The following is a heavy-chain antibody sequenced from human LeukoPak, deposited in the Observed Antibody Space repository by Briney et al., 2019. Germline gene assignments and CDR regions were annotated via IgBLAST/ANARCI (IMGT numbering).Heavy chain of an antibody. CDR3: ARIPRRVPQNWFGP. V-gene: IGHV1-8*01. CDR2: MNPNSGSA. D-gene: IGHD2-2*01. J-gene: IGHJ5*02. CDR1: GYTFTYYD. Sequence: AAVTVSLMSSGYTFTYYDFHWVRQPAGQGRAWVGGMNPNSGSAGYAQKFQGRVTMTRDTSKSTAYMELSGLTSDDTAVYYCARIPRRVPQNWFGPGGEGPLVTVP.